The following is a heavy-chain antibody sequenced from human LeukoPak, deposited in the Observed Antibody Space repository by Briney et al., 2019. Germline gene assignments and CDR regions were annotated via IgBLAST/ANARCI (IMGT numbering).Heavy chain of an antibody. D-gene: IGHD3-22*01. CDR3: ARVSGYYFNYFDY. CDR2: ISGSGGRT. V-gene: IGHV3-23*01. Sequence: PGGSLRLSCAASGFTFSSYAMGWVRQAPGKGLEWVSAISGSGGRTYYADSVKGRFTISRDNSKNTLYLQINSLRAEDTAVYYCARVSGYYFNYFDYWGQGTLVTVSS. J-gene: IGHJ4*02. CDR1: GFTFSSYA.